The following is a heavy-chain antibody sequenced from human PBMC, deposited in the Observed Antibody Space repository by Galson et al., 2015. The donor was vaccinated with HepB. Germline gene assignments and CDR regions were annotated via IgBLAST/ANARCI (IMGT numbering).Heavy chain of an antibody. J-gene: IGHJ4*02. CDR2: ISYDGSNK. D-gene: IGHD3-10*01. CDR1: GFTFSNYG. V-gene: IGHV3-30*18. Sequence: SLRLSCAASGFTFSNYGMHWVRQAPGKGLEWVAVISYDGSNKYYADSVKGRFTISRDNSKNTLYLQMNSLRAEDTAVYYCAKGESEGGTVDYWGQGTLVTVSS. CDR3: AKGESEGGTVDY.